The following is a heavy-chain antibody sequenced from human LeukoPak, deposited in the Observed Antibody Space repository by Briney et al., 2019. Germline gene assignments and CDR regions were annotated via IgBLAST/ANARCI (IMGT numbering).Heavy chain of an antibody. J-gene: IGHJ6*02. D-gene: IGHD6-19*01. Sequence: GASVKVSCKVSGYTLTELSMHWVRQAPGKGLEWMGGFDPEDGETIYAQKLQGRVTMTTDTSTSTAYMELRSLRSDDTAVYYCASSSGWYLTRMDVWGQGTTVTVSS. V-gene: IGHV1-24*01. CDR1: GYTLTELS. CDR2: FDPEDGET. CDR3: ASSSGWYLTRMDV.